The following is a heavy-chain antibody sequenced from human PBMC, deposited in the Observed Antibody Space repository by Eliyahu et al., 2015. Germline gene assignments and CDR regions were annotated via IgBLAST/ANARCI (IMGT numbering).Heavy chain of an antibody. CDR1: GYSXNSAYY. Sequence: QVQLQESGPGLVKPSEXLSLTCTXSGYSXNSAYYWGWXRQPPGKGLEWIGSVYHNGSTYYNPSLKSRVTISVDTSKNQFSLRLNSVTAADTAVYYCARVDIEVAGPMSFDYWGQGTLVTVSS. CDR3: ARVDIEVAGPMSFDY. CDR2: VYHNGST. V-gene: IGHV4-38-2*02. J-gene: IGHJ4*02. D-gene: IGHD6-19*01.